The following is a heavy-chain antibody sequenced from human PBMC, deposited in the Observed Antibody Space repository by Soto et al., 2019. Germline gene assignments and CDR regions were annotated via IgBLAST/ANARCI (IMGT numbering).Heavy chain of an antibody. CDR3: ARDRGYSSSLTNGGMDV. Sequence: WTWIRQPPGKRLEWIGYIHYSGSTNYQPSLKSRVTMSVDTSKTQFSLKLSSVTAADTAVYYCARDRGYSSSLTNGGMDVWGQSTTVTVSS. V-gene: IGHV4-59*01. CDR2: IHYSGST. J-gene: IGHJ6*02. D-gene: IGHD6-13*01.